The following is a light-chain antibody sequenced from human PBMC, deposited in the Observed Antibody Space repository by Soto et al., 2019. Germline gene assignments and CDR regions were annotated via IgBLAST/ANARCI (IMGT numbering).Light chain of an antibody. CDR2: EVS. V-gene: IGLV2-14*01. CDR1: SSDVGGYNY. CDR3: SSYTSSSTLV. J-gene: IGLJ3*02. Sequence: QSALTQPASVSGSPGQSITISCTGTSSDVGGYNYVSWYQQHPGKAPKLTIYEVSNRPSGVSNRFSGSKSGNTASLTISGLQADDEADYYCSSYTSSSTLVFGGGTKLTV.